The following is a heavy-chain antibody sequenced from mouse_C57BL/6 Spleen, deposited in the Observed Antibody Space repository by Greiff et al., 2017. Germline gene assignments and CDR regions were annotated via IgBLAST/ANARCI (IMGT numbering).Heavy chain of an antibody. CDR1: GYTFTSHW. V-gene: IGHV1-56*01. Sequence: QVQLQQSGPELVRPGASVKISCKAPGYTFTSHWMQWVRQRPGQGLEWIGEIFPGSGSTYYNEKFKGKATLTVDTSSSPAYMQRSSLTSEDSAVYFWARSNGNYPSWFAYWGQGTLVTVSA. CDR2: IFPGSGST. CDR3: ARSNGNYPSWFAY. D-gene: IGHD2-1*01. J-gene: IGHJ3*01.